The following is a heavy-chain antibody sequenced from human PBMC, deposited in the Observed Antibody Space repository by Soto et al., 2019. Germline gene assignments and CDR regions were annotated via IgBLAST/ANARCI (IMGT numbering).Heavy chain of an antibody. CDR3: ARVIAVAHYFDY. Sequence: ASVKVSCKDSGYTFTSYAMHWLRQAPGQRLEWMGWINAGNGNTKYSQKFQGRVTITRDTSTSTVYMELSSLRSEDTAVYYCARVIAVAHYFDYWGQGTLVTVSS. V-gene: IGHV1-3*01. CDR2: INAGNGNT. D-gene: IGHD6-19*01. CDR1: GYTFTSYA. J-gene: IGHJ4*02.